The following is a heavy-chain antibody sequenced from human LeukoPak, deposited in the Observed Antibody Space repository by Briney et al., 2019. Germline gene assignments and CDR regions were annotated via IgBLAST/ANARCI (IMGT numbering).Heavy chain of an antibody. CDR3: AKTYYYDSSGYLRWFYFDY. Sequence: PGGSLRLSCVASGFTFGKYRMSWVRQAPGKGLEWVANIKLDGSEKNYVDSVKGRFTISRDNTKNSLYLQMNSLRAEDTAVYYCAKTYYYDSSGYLRWFYFDYWGQGTLVTVSS. J-gene: IGHJ4*02. CDR1: GFTFGKYR. CDR2: IKLDGSEK. D-gene: IGHD3-22*01. V-gene: IGHV3-7*03.